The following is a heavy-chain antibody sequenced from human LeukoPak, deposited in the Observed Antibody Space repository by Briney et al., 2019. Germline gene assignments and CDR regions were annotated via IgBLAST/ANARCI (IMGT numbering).Heavy chain of an antibody. V-gene: IGHV3-21*01. CDR3: ASLMTTVTIPDY. Sequence: PGGSLRLSCAASGFTFSSYSMNWVRQAPGKGLEWVSSISGSSTYIYYADSVKGRFTISRDNAKNSLYLQMNSLSAEDTAVYYCASLMTTVTIPDYWGQGTLVTVSS. D-gene: IGHD4-17*01. J-gene: IGHJ4*02. CDR1: GFTFSSYS. CDR2: ISGSSTYI.